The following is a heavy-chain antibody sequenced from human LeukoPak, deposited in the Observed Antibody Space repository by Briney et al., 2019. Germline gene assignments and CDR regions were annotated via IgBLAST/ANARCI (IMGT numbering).Heavy chain of an antibody. CDR2: IWFDGTYE. D-gene: IGHD4-17*01. V-gene: IGHV3-33*06. J-gene: IGHJ6*03. CDR1: GFTFSSYG. Sequence: GGSLRLSCAASGFTFSSYGMHWVRQAPGTGLEWVALIWFDGTYEYYADSVKGRFTIPRDNSNKTLYLQMNSLRAEDTAVYYCAKERDYAEDMDVWGKGTTVTVSS. CDR3: AKERDYAEDMDV.